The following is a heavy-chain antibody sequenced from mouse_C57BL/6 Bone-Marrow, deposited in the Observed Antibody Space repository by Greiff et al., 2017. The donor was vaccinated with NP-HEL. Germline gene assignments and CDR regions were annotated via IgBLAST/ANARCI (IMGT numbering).Heavy chain of an antibody. V-gene: IGHV7-1*01. J-gene: IGHJ1*03. Sequence: DVMLVESGGGLVQSGRSLRLSCATSGFTFSDLYMEWVRQAPGKGLEWIAASRNKANDYTTEYSASVKGRFIVSRDTSQSILYLQMNALRAEDTAIYYCARDAYYSNYVGYWYFDVWGTGTTVTVSS. CDR2: SRNKANDYTT. D-gene: IGHD2-5*01. CDR3: ARDAYYSNYVGYWYFDV. CDR1: GFTFSDLY.